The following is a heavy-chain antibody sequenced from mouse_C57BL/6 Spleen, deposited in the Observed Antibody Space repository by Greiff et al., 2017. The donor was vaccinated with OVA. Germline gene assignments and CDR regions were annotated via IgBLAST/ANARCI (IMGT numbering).Heavy chain of an antibody. CDR3: ARLAYDGYPWFAY. Sequence: EVQRVESGPELVKPGASVKISCKASGYTFTDYYMNWVKQSHGKSLEWIGDINPNNGGTSYNQKFKGKATLTVDKSSSTAYMELRSLTSEDSAVYYCARLAYDGYPWFAYWGQGTLVTVSA. CDR1: GYTFTDYY. J-gene: IGHJ3*01. D-gene: IGHD2-3*01. V-gene: IGHV1-26*01. CDR2: INPNNGGT.